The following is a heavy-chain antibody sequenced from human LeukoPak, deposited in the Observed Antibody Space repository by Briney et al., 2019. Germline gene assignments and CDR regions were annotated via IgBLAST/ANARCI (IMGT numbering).Heavy chain of an antibody. D-gene: IGHD3-3*01. Sequence: TSETLSLTCTISGGSISSYYWSWIRQPPGKGLEWIGYIYYSGSTNYNPSLKSRVTISVDTSKNQFSLKLSSVTAADTAVYYCARGGDYDFWSGYVFDYWGQGTLVTVSS. CDR3: ARGGDYDFWSGYVFDY. CDR2: IYYSGST. CDR1: GGSISSYY. V-gene: IGHV4-59*01. J-gene: IGHJ4*02.